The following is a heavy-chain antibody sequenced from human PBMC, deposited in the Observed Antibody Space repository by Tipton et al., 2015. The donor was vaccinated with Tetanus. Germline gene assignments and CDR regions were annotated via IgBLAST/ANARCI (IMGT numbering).Heavy chain of an antibody. Sequence: TLSLTCSVSGASIRSYYWNWIRQVPGKGLEWIGYTHHSGNTKYNPSLSGRVTTSVDTSKNQFSLKISSLTAADTAVYYCARIHDFLSGHFDFWGQGILVTVSS. CDR3: ARIHDFLSGHFDF. D-gene: IGHD3-3*01. CDR1: GASIRSYY. V-gene: IGHV4-59*01. J-gene: IGHJ4*02. CDR2: THHSGNT.